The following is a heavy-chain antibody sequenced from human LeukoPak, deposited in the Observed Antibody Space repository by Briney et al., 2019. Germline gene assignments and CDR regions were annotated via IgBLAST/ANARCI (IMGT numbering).Heavy chain of an antibody. CDR3: ARRGHGYGSPFDY. D-gene: IGHD5-18*01. J-gene: IGHJ4*02. CDR2: IYPNGNT. Sequence: GGSLRLSCAASGFTVSSNYMNWVRQAPGKGLEWVSMIYPNGNTFHTDSVKGRFTISRDNSKNTLDLQMNSLRAEDTAVYYCARRGHGYGSPFDYWGQGTLVTVSS. V-gene: IGHV3-66*04. CDR1: GFTVSSNY.